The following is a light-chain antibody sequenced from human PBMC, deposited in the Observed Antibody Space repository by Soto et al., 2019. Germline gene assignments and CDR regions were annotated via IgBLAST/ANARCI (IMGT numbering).Light chain of an antibody. J-gene: IGLJ2*01. CDR3: QTWGTGVV. CDR1: SGHSSYA. V-gene: IGLV4-69*01. CDR2: LNSDGSH. Sequence: QPVLTQSPSASASLGASVKLTCTLSSGHSSYAIAWHQQQPEKGPRYLMKLNSDGSHNKGGGIPDRFSGSSSGAERYLTISSLQSEDEADYYCQTWGTGVVFGGGTKLTVL.